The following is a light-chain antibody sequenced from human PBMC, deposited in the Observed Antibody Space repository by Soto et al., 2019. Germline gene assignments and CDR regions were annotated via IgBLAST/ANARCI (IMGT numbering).Light chain of an antibody. CDR1: EDIGHF. CDR2: ATS. CDR3: LKYNKDAPGA. V-gene: IGKV1-27*01. J-gene: IGKJ1*01. Sequence: DIQMAQSPSSLSASVGDTVTLTCRASEDIGHFLAWYQQRPGTVPKLLIYATSRLQPGVPSRFSGSGSGTDFTLTINTLQPEDVATYFCLKYNKDAPGAFGQGTKVDTK.